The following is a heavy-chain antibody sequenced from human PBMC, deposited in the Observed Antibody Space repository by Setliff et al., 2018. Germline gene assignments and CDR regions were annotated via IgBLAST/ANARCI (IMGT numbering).Heavy chain of an antibody. D-gene: IGHD4-17*01. CDR3: ARENYGDYGDAFDI. J-gene: IGHJ3*02. V-gene: IGHV3-7*01. CDR1: GFFFSSYW. Sequence: GGSLRLSCAASGFFFSSYWTNWVRQAPGKGLEWVATINQDGSGKYYVDSVKGRFTMSRDVAKNSLYLQMNSLRAEDTAIYYCARENYGDYGDAFDIWGQGTMVTVSS. CDR2: INQDGSGK.